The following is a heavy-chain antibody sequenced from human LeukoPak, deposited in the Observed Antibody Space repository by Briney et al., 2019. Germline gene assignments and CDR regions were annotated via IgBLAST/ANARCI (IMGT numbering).Heavy chain of an antibody. CDR2: INTNTGNP. V-gene: IGHV7-4-1*02. CDR1: GYTFTSYA. D-gene: IGHD6-19*01. J-gene: IGHJ6*02. Sequence: ASVKVSCKASGYTFTSYAMNWVRQAPGQGLEWMGWINTNTGNPTCAQGFTGRFVFSLDTSVSTAYLQISSLKAEDTAVYYCARGDSSGWSLSKHYYYYGMDVWGQGTTVTVSS. CDR3: ARGDSSGWSLSKHYYYYGMDV.